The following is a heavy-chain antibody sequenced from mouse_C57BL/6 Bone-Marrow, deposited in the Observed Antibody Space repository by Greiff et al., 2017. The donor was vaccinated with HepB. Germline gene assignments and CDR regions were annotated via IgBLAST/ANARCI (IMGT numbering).Heavy chain of an antibody. V-gene: IGHV1-81*01. CDR2: IYPRSGNT. J-gene: IGHJ3*01. Sequence: VKLMESGAELARPGASVKLSCKASGYTFTSYGISWVKQRTGQGLEWIGEIYPRSGNTYYNEKFKGKATLTADKSSSTAYMELRSLTSEDSAVYFCARSDYYGSSAYWGQGTLVTVSA. D-gene: IGHD1-1*01. CDR3: ARSDYYGSSAY. CDR1: GYTFTSYG.